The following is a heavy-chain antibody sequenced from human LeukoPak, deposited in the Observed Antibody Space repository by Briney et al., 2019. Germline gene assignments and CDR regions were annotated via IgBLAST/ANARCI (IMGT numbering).Heavy chain of an antibody. CDR3: ARGLAAAEDY. CDR2: INQDGTEK. J-gene: IGHJ4*02. CDR1: GFTFTTYW. D-gene: IGHD6-13*01. V-gene: IGHV3-7*01. Sequence: GGSLRHTCAASGFTFTTYWMSWVRQAPGKGLEWVANINQDGTEKFYVDSVKGRFTISRDNAKNSLYLQMNSLRAEDTAVYYCARGLAAAEDYWGQGTLVTVSS.